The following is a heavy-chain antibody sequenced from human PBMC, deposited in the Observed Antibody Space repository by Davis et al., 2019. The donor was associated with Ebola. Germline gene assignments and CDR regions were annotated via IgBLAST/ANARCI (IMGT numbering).Heavy chain of an antibody. V-gene: IGHV3-21*01. J-gene: IGHJ3*02. Sequence: GESLKISCAASGFTFSSYSMNWVRQAPGKGLEWVSSISSSSSYIYYADSVRGRFTNSRDNAKNSLYLQMNSLRAEDTAVYYCARTTGTSLDDAFDIWGQGTMVTVSS. CDR3: ARTTGTSLDDAFDI. CDR2: ISSSSSYI. CDR1: GFTFSSYS. D-gene: IGHD1-1*01.